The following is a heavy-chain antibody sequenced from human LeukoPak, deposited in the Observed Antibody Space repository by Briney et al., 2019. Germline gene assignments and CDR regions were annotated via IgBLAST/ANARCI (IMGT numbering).Heavy chain of an antibody. CDR1: GGSVSSGPHY. V-gene: IGHV4-61*01. CDR2: IHYSGST. Sequence: SETLSLTCTVSGGSVSSGPHYWSWIRQPPGTGLEWIAYIHYSGSTKYNPSLKSRLTISLDTSKNQFSLHLTSVTAADTAVYFCARTWDYWGQGTLVTVSS. J-gene: IGHJ4*02. CDR3: ARTWDY.